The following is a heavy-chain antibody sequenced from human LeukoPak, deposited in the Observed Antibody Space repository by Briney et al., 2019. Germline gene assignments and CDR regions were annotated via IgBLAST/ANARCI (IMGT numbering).Heavy chain of an antibody. D-gene: IGHD5-18*01. CDR3: ARDMWGVHGYDFGYNFDS. CDR2: IWYEGSNE. V-gene: IGHV3-33*08. J-gene: IGHJ4*02. Sequence: TGGSLSLSCVASGFTFSDHSMMWVRQAPGKGLEWVAVIWYEGSNEFYTDAVRGRFTISTDTSKNTLHLQMDSLTVEDTAMYYCARDMWGVHGYDFGYNFDSWGQGTLVTVSS. CDR1: GFTFSDHS.